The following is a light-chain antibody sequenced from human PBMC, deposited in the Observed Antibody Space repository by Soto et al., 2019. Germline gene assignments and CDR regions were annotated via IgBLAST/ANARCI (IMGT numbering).Light chain of an antibody. CDR1: SSDIDGYNY. CDR2: DVS. J-gene: IGLJ3*02. Sequence: QPVLTQPASVSGSPGQSITISCTGSSSDIDGYNYVSWYQHHPGKAPKLMIFDVSNRPSGVSYRFSGSKSANTASLTISGLQAEDEADYYCSSYTSSRTLVFGGGTQLTVL. CDR3: SSYTSSRTLV. V-gene: IGLV2-14*01.